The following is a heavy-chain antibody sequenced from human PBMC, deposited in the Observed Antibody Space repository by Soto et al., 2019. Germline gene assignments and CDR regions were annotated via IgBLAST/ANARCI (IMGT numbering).Heavy chain of an antibody. Sequence: PSETLSLTCAVSGGSISSYYWSWIRQPPGKGLEWIGYIYYSGSTNYNPSLKSRVTISVDTSKHQFSLKLSSVTAAYTAVYYCARASSSWYYFDYWGQGTLVPVSS. J-gene: IGHJ4*02. CDR2: IYYSGST. V-gene: IGHV4-59*01. D-gene: IGHD6-13*01. CDR3: ARASSSWYYFDY. CDR1: GGSISSYY.